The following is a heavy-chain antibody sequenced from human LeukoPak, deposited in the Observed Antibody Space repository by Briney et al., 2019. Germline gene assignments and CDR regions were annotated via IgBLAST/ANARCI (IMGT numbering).Heavy chain of an antibody. V-gene: IGHV4-34*01. CDR1: GGSFSGYY. Sequence: PSETLSLTCAVYGGSFSGYYWSWIRQPPGKGLEWIGEINHSGSTNYNPSLKSRVTISVDTSKNQFSPKLSSVTAADTAVYYCARSIPYYDYGGNWFPDAFDIWGQGTMVTVSS. CDR3: ARSIPYYDYGGNWFPDAFDI. D-gene: IGHD4-23*01. J-gene: IGHJ3*02. CDR2: INHSGST.